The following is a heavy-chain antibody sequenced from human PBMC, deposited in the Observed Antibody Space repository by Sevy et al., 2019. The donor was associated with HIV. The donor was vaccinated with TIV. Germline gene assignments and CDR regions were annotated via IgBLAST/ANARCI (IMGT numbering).Heavy chain of an antibody. Sequence: ASVKVSCKASGYTFASEGISWVRQAPGQGLEWMGWIGAYNGNANSAQKLQGRVTMTTDTSTSTAYMELSSLRSDDTAICYCARVPTYYYGSATYFESWGQGTLVTVSS. J-gene: IGHJ4*02. D-gene: IGHD3-10*01. V-gene: IGHV1-18*01. CDR2: IGAYNGNA. CDR3: ARVPTYYYGSATYFES. CDR1: GYTFASEG.